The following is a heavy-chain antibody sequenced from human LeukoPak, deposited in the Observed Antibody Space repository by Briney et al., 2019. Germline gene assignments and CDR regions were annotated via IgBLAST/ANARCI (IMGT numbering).Heavy chain of an antibody. CDR1: GFTFDDYG. J-gene: IGHJ4*02. CDR3: ARDRRGSGWYYFDY. V-gene: IGHV3-20*04. Sequence: GGSLRLSCAASGFTFDDYGMSWVRQAPGKGLEWVSGINWNGGSSGYADSVKGRFTISRDNAKNSLYLQLSSLGAEDTALYYCARDRRGSGWYYFDYWGQGTLVTVS. D-gene: IGHD6-19*01. CDR2: INWNGGSS.